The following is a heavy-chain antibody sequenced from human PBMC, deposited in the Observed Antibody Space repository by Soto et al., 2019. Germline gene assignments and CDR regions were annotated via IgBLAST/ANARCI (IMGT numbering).Heavy chain of an antibody. J-gene: IGHJ6*02. CDR2: LVVGTGNT. Sequence: SVKVSCKTSGFTFRSSAVQWVRQARGQRLEWIGWLVVGTGNTNYAQKFQQRVTISSDRSTNTVSMELSSLTSEDTAVYYCATGAYCSGGSCSDYYYYYYGMDLWGQGTAVTVSS. V-gene: IGHV1-58*01. D-gene: IGHD2-15*01. CDR1: GFTFRSSA. CDR3: ATGAYCSGGSCSDYYYYYYGMDL.